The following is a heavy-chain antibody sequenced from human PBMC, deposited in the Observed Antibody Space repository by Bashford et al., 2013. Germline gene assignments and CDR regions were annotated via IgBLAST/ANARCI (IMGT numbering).Heavy chain of an antibody. J-gene: IGHJ6*02. CDR3: ARWGADFRSGYQEAYYYGMDV. CDR1: GDSFTRSHW. CDR2: IYHSGTT. D-gene: IGHD3-3*01. V-gene: IGHV4-4*02. Sequence: SETLSLTCAVSGDSFTRSHWWSWIRQTPGKRLEWIGEIYHSGTTNYNPSLRSRVTISLDTSKNQFSLTLSSVTAADTAVYYCARWGADFRSGYQEAYYYGMDVWGQGTTVTVSS.